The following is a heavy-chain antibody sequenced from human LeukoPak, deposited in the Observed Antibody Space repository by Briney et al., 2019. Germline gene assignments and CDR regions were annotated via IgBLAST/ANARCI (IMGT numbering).Heavy chain of an antibody. Sequence: GESLKISCKASGYSFTNQWIGWVRQMPGKGLEWMGIIYPADSDTRYSPSFQGQVTISADKSISTAYLQWSSLKASDTAMYYCARPVTVAGRLYFDYWGQGTLVTVSS. CDR3: ARPVTVAGRLYFDY. D-gene: IGHD6-19*01. V-gene: IGHV5-51*01. J-gene: IGHJ4*02. CDR2: IYPADSDT. CDR1: GYSFTNQW.